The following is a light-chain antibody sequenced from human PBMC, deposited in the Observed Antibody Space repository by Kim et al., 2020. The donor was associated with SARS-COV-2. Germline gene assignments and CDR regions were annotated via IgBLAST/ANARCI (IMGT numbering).Light chain of an antibody. J-gene: IGKJ1*01. CDR1: QSVTTN. V-gene: IGKV3-15*01. CDR2: GAS. CDR3: QHYHNWPPWT. Sequence: IVMTQSPATLSVSPGERATLSCRASQSVTTNLAWYQQKPGQAPRLLIYGASTRATGIPARFSGSGSGTEFTLTISSLQSEDFAVYYCQHYHNWPPWTFGQGTKVDIK.